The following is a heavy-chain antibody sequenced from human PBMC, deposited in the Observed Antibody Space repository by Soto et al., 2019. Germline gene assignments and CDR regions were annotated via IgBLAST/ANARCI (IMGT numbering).Heavy chain of an antibody. V-gene: IGHV3-30*18. D-gene: IGHD2-21*02. Sequence: GGSLRLSCAASGFTFSSCGMHWVRQAPGKGLEWVAVISYDGSNKYYADSVKGRFTISRDNSKNTLYLQMNSLRAEDTAVYYCAKDGYKPAYCGGDCVPDYWGQGTLVTVSS. J-gene: IGHJ4*02. CDR2: ISYDGSNK. CDR1: GFTFSSCG. CDR3: AKDGYKPAYCGGDCVPDY.